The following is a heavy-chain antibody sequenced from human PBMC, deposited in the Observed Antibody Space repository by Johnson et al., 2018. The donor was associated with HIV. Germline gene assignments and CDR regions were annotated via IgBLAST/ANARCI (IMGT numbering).Heavy chain of an antibody. J-gene: IGHJ3*02. Sequence: VQLVESGGGVVQPGGSLRLSCAASGLTFDDYTMHWVRQAPGKGLEWVSLITWDGGSTYYADSVKGRFTISRDNSKNSLYLQMNSMRTEDTAFYYCATLIYRSDAFDIWGQGTMVTVSS. CDR1: GLTFDDYT. V-gene: IGHV3-43*01. CDR3: ATLIYRSDAFDI. CDR2: ITWDGGST. D-gene: IGHD1-26*01.